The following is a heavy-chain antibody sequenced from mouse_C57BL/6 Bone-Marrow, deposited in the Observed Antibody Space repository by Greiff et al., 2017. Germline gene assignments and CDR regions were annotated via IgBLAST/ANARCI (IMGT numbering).Heavy chain of an antibody. Sequence: QVQLQQSGPGLVQPSQSLSITCTVSGFSLTSYGVHWVRQSPGKGLEWLGVIWSGGSTDYNAAFISRLSISKDNSKSQVFFKMNSLQADDTAIYYCARNERIYDGYYDYYAMDYWGQGTSVTVSS. CDR2: IWSGGST. J-gene: IGHJ4*01. D-gene: IGHD2-3*01. CDR3: ARNERIYDGYYDYYAMDY. CDR1: GFSLTSYG. V-gene: IGHV2-2*01.